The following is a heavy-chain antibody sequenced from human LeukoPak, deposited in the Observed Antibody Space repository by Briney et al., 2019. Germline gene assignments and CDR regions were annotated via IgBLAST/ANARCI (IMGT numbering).Heavy chain of an antibody. CDR1: GGSISSSNW. CDR3: ARGVYCSGGSCYALLDY. CDR2: IYHSGST. J-gene: IGHJ4*02. V-gene: IGHV4-4*02. Sequence: SETLSLTCAVSGGSISSSNWWSWVRQPPGEGLGWIGEIYHSGSTNYNPSLKSRVTISVDKSKNQSSLKLSSVTAADTAVYYCARGVYCSGGSCYALLDYWGQGTLVTVSS. D-gene: IGHD2-15*01.